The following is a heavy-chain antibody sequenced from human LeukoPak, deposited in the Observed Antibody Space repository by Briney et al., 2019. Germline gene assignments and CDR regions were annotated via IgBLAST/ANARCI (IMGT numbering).Heavy chain of an antibody. CDR1: GVSISSGSYY. D-gene: IGHD2-8*01. V-gene: IGHV4-61*02. CDR2: IYTSGST. J-gene: IGHJ4*02. Sequence: SQTLSLTCTVSGVSISSGSYYWSWIRQPAGKGLEWIGRIYTSGSTNYNPSLKSRVTISVDTSKNQFSLKLSSVTAADTAVYYCASESLGYCTNGVCQTFDYWGQGTLVTVSS. CDR3: ASESLGYCTNGVCQTFDY.